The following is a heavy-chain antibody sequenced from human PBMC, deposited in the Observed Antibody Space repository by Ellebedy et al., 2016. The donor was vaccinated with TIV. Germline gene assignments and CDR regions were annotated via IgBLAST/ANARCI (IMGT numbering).Heavy chain of an antibody. J-gene: IGHJ5*02. CDR2: IIPIFGTA. CDR1: GGTFSSYA. V-gene: IGHV1-69*13. CDR3: ARERSPYLPETNTFNP. D-gene: IGHD2-2*01. Sequence: SVKVSCXASGGTFSSYAISWVRQAPGQGLEWMGGIIPIFGTANYAQKFQGRVTITADESTSTAYMELSSLRSEDTAVYYCARERSPYLPETNTFNPWGQGTLVTVSS.